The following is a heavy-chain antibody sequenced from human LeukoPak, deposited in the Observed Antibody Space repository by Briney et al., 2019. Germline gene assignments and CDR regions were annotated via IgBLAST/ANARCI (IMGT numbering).Heavy chain of an antibody. CDR1: GFTFSSYE. CDR2: ISGGGSAM. CDR3: ASATSFDF. V-gene: IGHV3-48*03. J-gene: IGHJ4*02. Sequence: QTGGSLRLSCAASGFTFSSYEMNWVRQAPGKGLEWVSYISGGGSAMYYADSVKGRFTISRDNAKNSLYLQMNSLRDEDTAVYYCASATSFDFWGQGTLVTVSS.